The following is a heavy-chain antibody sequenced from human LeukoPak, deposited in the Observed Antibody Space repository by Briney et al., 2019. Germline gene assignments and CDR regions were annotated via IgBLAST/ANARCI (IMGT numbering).Heavy chain of an antibody. V-gene: IGHV4-39*07. CDR3: ARGIEDAFDI. CDR2: INHSGST. D-gene: IGHD2-15*01. J-gene: IGHJ3*02. Sequence: SETLSLTCTVSGGSISSGSYYWGWIRQPPGKGLEWIGEINHSGSTNYNPSLKSRVTISVDTSKNQFSLKLSSVTAADTAVYYCARGIEDAFDIWGQGTMVTVSS. CDR1: GGSISSGSYY.